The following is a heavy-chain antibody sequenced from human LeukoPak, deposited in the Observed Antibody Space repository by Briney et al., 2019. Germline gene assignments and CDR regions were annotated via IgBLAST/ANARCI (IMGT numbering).Heavy chain of an antibody. CDR2: ISGSSSTI. Sequence: GGSLRLSCAASGFTFSSYWMSWVRQAPGKGLEWVSYISGSSSTIYYADSVKGRFTISRDNAKNSLYLQMNSLRDEDTAVYYCARVMVMVAATVGPSDYWGQGTLVTVSS. D-gene: IGHD2-15*01. CDR3: ARVMVMVAATVGPSDY. CDR1: GFTFSSYW. J-gene: IGHJ4*02. V-gene: IGHV3-48*02.